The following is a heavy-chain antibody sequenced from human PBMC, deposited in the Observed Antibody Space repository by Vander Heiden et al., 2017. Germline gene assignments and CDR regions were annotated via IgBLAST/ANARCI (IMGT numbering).Heavy chain of an antibody. CDR2: VDTAGDA. D-gene: IGHD6-25*01. CDR3: ARARSGGWFDP. V-gene: IGHV3-13*01. Sequence: EVQLVESGGALVQPGGSLRLSCAASGFSFSSYDMHWVRKATGKGLEWVAAVDTAGDAYYAGSVKGRFTISRENAKNSLYLQMNSLRGGDTAVYYCARARSGGWFDPWGQGTLVTVSS. CDR1: GFSFSSYD. J-gene: IGHJ5*02.